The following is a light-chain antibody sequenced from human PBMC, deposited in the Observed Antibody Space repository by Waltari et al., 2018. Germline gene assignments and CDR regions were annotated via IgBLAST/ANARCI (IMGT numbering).Light chain of an antibody. Sequence: QSALTQPPSASGSPGQSVTISCTGTSSDVGSHNFVSWYQQFPGKAPKLIIWEVSRRPPGGPDRFSGSNLGNTASLTVSGLQAEDEADYYCSSYGGINNSPYVFGTGTKVTVL. J-gene: IGLJ1*01. CDR3: SSYGGINNSPYV. V-gene: IGLV2-8*01. CDR2: EVS. CDR1: SSDVGSHNF.